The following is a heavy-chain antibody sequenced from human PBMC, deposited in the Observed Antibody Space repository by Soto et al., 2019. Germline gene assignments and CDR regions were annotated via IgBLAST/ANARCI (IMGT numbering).Heavy chain of an antibody. CDR2: IDPRSGAS. CDR1: GYPFTDLY. CDR3: ARDNYGHLDY. J-gene: IGHJ4*02. Sequence: ASVKVSCKPSGYPFTDLYIHWVRQAPGLGLEWMGWIDPRSGASRKTQRFQGRFTMTRDTSTNTVYMELSSLRSDDTAVYFCARDNYGHLDYWGQGTLVTVSS. D-gene: IGHD3-10*01. V-gene: IGHV1-2*02.